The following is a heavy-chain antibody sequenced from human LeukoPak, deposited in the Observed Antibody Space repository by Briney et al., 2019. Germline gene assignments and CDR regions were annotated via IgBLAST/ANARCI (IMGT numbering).Heavy chain of an antibody. J-gene: IGHJ4*02. Sequence: SETLSLTCTVSGGSISSGSYYWSWIRQPAGKGLEWIGRIYTSGSTNYNPSLKSRVTISVDTSKNQFSLKLSSVTAADTAVYYCARARTKYSSAGPDYWGQGTLVTVSS. V-gene: IGHV4-61*02. CDR3: ARARTKYSSAGPDY. D-gene: IGHD6-25*01. CDR2: IYTSGST. CDR1: GGSISSGSYY.